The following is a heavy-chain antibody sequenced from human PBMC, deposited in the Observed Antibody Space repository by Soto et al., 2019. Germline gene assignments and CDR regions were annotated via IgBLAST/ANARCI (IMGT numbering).Heavy chain of an antibody. V-gene: IGHV1-24*01. CDR3: ARGGHYYDSSGYSLYNWFDP. D-gene: IGHD3-22*01. J-gene: IGHJ5*02. CDR1: GYTLTELS. Sequence: ASVKVSCKVSGYTLTELSMHWVRQAPGKGLEWMGGFDPEDGETIYAQKFQGRVTMTEDTSTDTAYMELSSLRSDDTAVYYCARGGHYYDSSGYSLYNWFDPWGQGTLVTVS. CDR2: FDPEDGET.